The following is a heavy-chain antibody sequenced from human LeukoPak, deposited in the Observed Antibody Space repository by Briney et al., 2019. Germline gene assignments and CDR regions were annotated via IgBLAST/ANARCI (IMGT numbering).Heavy chain of an antibody. D-gene: IGHD2-15*01. CDR3: VRASVESGGAFDI. V-gene: IGHV4-59*01. Sequence: SETLSLTCTVSGGSISTDYWSWIRQPPGKGLDWIGYVSFGGGTNYNPSLKSRVITSADTSKNQFSLNLTSVTAANTAVYYCVRASVESGGAFDIWGQGTMVTVSS. CDR2: VSFGGGT. J-gene: IGHJ3*02. CDR1: GGSISTDY.